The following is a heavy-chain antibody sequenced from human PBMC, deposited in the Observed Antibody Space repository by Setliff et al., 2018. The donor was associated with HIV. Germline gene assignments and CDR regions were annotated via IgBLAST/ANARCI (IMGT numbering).Heavy chain of an antibody. J-gene: IGHJ5*02. CDR3: ARRSDWFDP. V-gene: IGHV4-61*02. CDR2: IYTSGST. CDR1: GGSISSGYYY. Sequence: PSETLSLTCTVSGGSISSGYYYWTWIRQPPGKGLEWIGCIYTSGSTNYDPSLKSRVTISVDTSKNQFSLKLASVTAADTAVYFCARRSDWFDPWGQGTLVTVSS.